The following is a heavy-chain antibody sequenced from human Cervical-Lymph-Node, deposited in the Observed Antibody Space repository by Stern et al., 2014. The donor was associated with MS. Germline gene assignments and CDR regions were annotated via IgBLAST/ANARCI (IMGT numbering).Heavy chain of an antibody. V-gene: IGHV3-30-3*01. CDR3: ARPFDFGDYVPLY. J-gene: IGHJ4*02. Sequence: VHLVESGGGVVQPGKSLRLSCVASGFIFSSFAMHWVRQAPGKGLEWVAFISYGGDNQYYAGSVKGRFTISRDNSKDTLYLQMNGLSAEDTAVYYCARPFDFGDYVPLYWGQGTLVTVSS. CDR2: ISYGGDNQ. CDR1: GFIFSSFA. D-gene: IGHD4-17*01.